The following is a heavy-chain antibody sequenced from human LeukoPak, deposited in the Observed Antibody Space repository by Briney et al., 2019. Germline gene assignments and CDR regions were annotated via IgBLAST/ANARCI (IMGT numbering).Heavy chain of an antibody. J-gene: IGHJ4*02. Sequence: PGGSLRLSCAASGLTFNNACMSWVRQAPGKGLEWVGRIKSKTEGETTDYATPVKGRFTISRDDSKDTLYLQMDSLKTEDTAVYYCTTYSSGPWHWGQGTLVTVSS. D-gene: IGHD6-19*01. V-gene: IGHV3-15*01. CDR2: IKSKTEGETT. CDR1: GLTFNNAC. CDR3: TTYSSGPWH.